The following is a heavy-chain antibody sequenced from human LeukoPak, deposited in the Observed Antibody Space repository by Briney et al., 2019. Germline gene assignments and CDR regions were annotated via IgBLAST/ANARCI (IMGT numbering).Heavy chain of an antibody. Sequence: GGSLRLSCAASGFTVSSNYMSWVRQAPGKGLEWVSVIYSGGSTYYADSVKGRFTISRDNSKNTLYLQMNSLRAEDTAVYYCAKCLGRVEGVVPAPLDYWGQGTRVTVPS. CDR1: GFTVSSNY. J-gene: IGHJ4*02. CDR3: AKCLGRVEGVVPAPLDY. CDR2: IYSGGST. D-gene: IGHD2-2*01. V-gene: IGHV3-53*01.